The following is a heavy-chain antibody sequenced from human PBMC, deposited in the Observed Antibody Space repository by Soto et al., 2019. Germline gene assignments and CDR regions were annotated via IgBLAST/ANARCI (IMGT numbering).Heavy chain of an antibody. J-gene: IGHJ1*01. D-gene: IGHD3-22*01. CDR3: AIGLSHCDSTSHTFFPH. V-gene: IGHV4-59*01. Sequence: RLPLGKGLEWIGYIYYSGSTDYNPSLESRVTISVDTSKNQLSLKLRSVTATDTAVYYCAIGLSHCDSTSHTFFPHWGQ. CDR2: IYYSGST.